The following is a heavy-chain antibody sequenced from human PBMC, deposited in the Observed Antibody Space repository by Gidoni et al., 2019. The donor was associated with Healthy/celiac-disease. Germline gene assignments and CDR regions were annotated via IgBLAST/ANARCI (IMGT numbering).Heavy chain of an antibody. V-gene: IGHV4-4*07. Sequence: WIRQPAGKGLEWIGRIYTSGSTNYNPSLKSRVTMSVDTSKNQFSLKLSSVTAADTAVYYCARVTYYYDSKGAFDIWGQGTMVTVSS. D-gene: IGHD3-22*01. CDR2: IYTSGST. CDR3: ARVTYYYDSKGAFDI. J-gene: IGHJ3*02.